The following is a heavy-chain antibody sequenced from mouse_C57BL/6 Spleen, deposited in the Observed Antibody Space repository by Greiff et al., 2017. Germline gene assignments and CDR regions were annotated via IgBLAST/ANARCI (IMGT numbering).Heavy chain of an antibody. D-gene: IGHD2-4*01. CDR3: ARPGYDYSAWFAY. CDR2: IDPSDSET. Sequence: QVQLQQPGAELVRPGSSVKLSCKASGYTFTSYWMHWVKQRPIQGLEWIGNIDPSDSETHYNQKFKDKATLTVDKSSSTAYMQLSSLTSEDSAVYYCARPGYDYSAWFAYWGQGTLVTVSA. CDR1: GYTFTSYW. V-gene: IGHV1-52*01. J-gene: IGHJ3*01.